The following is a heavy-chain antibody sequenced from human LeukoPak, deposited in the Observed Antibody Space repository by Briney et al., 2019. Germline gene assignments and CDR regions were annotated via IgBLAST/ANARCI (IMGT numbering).Heavy chain of an antibody. CDR3: ARSLSPDSSGYSRAFDY. D-gene: IGHD3-22*01. Sequence: SQTLSLTCTVSGGSISSGSYYWSWIRQPAGKGLEWIGRIYTSGSTNYNPSLKSRVTISVDTSKNQFPLKLSSVTAADTAVYYCARSLSPDSSGYSRAFDYWGQGTLVTVSS. J-gene: IGHJ4*02. V-gene: IGHV4-61*02. CDR1: GGSISSGSYY. CDR2: IYTSGST.